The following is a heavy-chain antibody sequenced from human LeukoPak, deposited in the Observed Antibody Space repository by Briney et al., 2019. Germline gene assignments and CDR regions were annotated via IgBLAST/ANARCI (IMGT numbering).Heavy chain of an antibody. D-gene: IGHD3-22*01. V-gene: IGHV3-21*04. Sequence: GGSLRLSCAASGFTFSSYSMNWVRQAPGKGLEWVSSISSSSSYIYYADSVKGRFTISRDNAKNSLYLQMNSLRAEDTAVYYCAKERRYYDSIQSDAFDIWGQGTMVTVSS. CDR1: GFTFSSYS. J-gene: IGHJ3*02. CDR3: AKERRYYDSIQSDAFDI. CDR2: ISSSSSYI.